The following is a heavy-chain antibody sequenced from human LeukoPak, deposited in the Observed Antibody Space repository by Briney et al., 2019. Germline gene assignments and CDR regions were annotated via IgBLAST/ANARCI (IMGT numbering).Heavy chain of an antibody. CDR3: TRDSGSYYGHFDS. CDR1: GTSVSVKSAS. J-gene: IGHJ4*02. V-gene: IGHV6-1*01. Sequence: SQTLSLTCGVSGTSVSVKSASWNWIRRSPSSGLEWLGRTYYRSKWFTDYAVSVRGRVTINADTANNQFSLQLSAVTPEDTALYYCTRDSGSYYGHFDSWGRGTLVTVSS. CDR2: TYYRSKWFT. D-gene: IGHD1-26*01.